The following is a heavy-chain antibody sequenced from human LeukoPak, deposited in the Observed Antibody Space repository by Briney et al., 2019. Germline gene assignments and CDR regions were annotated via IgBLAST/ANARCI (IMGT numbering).Heavy chain of an antibody. V-gene: IGHV4-39*07. CDR3: ARDVGDGYNSKAFDI. D-gene: IGHD5-24*01. Sequence: SETLSLTCTVSGGSISSSSYYWGWIRQPPGKGLEWIGEINHSGSTNYNPSLKSRVTISVDTSKNQFSLKLSSVTAADTAVYYCARDVGDGYNSKAFDIWGQGTMVTVSS. J-gene: IGHJ3*02. CDR1: GGSISSSSYY. CDR2: INHSGST.